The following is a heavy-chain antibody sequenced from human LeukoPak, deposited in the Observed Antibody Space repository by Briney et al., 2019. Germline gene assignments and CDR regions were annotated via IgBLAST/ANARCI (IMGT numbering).Heavy chain of an antibody. CDR2: IYPGNSDT. J-gene: IGHJ4*02. Sequence: GESLKISCKGSGYSFTSYWIGWVRQMPGKGLEWIGIIYPGNSDTRYSPSFQGQVTMSADKSISTAYLQWSSLKASDTAMYYCARLRRGWYEGFDYWGQGTLVTVSS. V-gene: IGHV5-51*01. CDR3: ARLRRGWYEGFDY. CDR1: GYSFTSYW. D-gene: IGHD6-19*01.